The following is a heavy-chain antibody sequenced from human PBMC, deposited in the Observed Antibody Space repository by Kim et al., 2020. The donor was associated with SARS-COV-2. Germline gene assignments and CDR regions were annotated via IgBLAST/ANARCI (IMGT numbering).Heavy chain of an antibody. J-gene: IGHJ4*02. D-gene: IGHD4-17*01. CDR3: ARESYDYGDYAFDY. Sequence: ANSVKGRFTISRDNSKNTLYLQMGSLRAEDMAVYYCARESYDYGDYAFDYWGQGTLVTVSS. V-gene: IGHV3-64*01.